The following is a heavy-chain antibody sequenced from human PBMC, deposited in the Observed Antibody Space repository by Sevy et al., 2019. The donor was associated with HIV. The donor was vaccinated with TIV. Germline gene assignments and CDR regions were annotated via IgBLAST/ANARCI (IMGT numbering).Heavy chain of an antibody. V-gene: IGHV4-4*07. CDR2: IYGGGST. Sequence: SETLSLTCTVSGGSISLYYWSWIRQPAGKGLEWIGHIYGGGSTSYNPSLKSRVTMSVDTSQNQISLKLTSVTAADTAVYYCAREAKLGAPLGYWGQGTVVTVSS. CDR1: GGSISLYY. D-gene: IGHD3-16*01. J-gene: IGHJ4*02. CDR3: AREAKLGAPLGY.